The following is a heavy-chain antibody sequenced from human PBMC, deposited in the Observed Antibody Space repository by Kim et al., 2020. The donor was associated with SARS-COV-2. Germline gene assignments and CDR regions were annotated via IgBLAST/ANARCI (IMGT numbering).Heavy chain of an antibody. D-gene: IGHD6-25*01. CDR3: VRDGKRPSYYYGKDV. V-gene: IGHV4-30-4*01. CDR1: GGSMSSGDYY. Sequence: SETLSLTCTVSGGSMSSGDYYWSWIRQPPGKGLEWIGYIYHSGNTYYNPSLKSRVTISVDTSKNQFSLRLNSLTAADTAVYYCVRDGKRPSYYYGKDVWGQGTTVTVSS. J-gene: IGHJ6*02. CDR2: IYHSGNT.